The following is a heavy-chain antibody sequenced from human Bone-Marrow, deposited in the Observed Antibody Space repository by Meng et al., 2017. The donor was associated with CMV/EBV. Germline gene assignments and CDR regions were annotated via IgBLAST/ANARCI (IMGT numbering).Heavy chain of an antibody. CDR1: GGSISGYY. CDR2: IHYSGST. D-gene: IGHD6-6*01. J-gene: IGHJ6*02. V-gene: IGHV4-59*01. Sequence: SEPLSLTCSVSGGSISGYYWSWIRQPPGKGLEWIGYIHYSGSTNYNPSLKSRVTILVDTSKNQFSLKLSSVTAADTAVYYCARYHISSSDYYYYGMDVWGQGTTVTVSS. CDR3: ARYHISSSDYYYYGMDV.